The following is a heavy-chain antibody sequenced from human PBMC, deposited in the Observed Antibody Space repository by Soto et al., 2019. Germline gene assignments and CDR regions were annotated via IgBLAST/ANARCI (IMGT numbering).Heavy chain of an antibody. Sequence: SVNVSCKSSGFTFTSSSVQWVRQARGQRLECIGWIVVGSGNTNYAQKFQERVTITRDMSTSTAYMELSSLRSEDTAVYYCAAVVPRASDAFDICGQGTMVTFSS. D-gene: IGHD6-6*01. CDR3: AAVVPRASDAFDI. J-gene: IGHJ3*02. CDR2: IVVGSGNT. CDR1: GFTFTSSS. V-gene: IGHV1-58*01.